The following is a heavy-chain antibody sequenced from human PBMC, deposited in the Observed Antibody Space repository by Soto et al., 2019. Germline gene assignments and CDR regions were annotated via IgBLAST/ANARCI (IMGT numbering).Heavy chain of an antibody. D-gene: IGHD6-13*01. V-gene: IGHV1-3*01. J-gene: IGHJ5*02. CDR1: GYTFTSYA. CDR3: ARDRSSSWYNWFDP. Sequence: QVQLVQSGAEVKKPGASVKVSCKASGYTFTSYAMHWVRQAPGQRLEWMGWINAGNGNTKYSQKFQGRVTITRDTSASTAYMELSSLRSEDTAVYYCARDRSSSWYNWFDPWGQGTQVTVSS. CDR2: INAGNGNT.